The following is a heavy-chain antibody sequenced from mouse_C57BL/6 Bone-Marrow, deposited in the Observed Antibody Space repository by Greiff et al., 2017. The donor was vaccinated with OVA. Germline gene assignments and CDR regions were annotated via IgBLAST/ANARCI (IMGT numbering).Heavy chain of an antibody. Sequence: QVQLQQSGAELARPGASVKLSCKASGYTLTSYGISWVKQRTGQGLEWIGEIYPRSGNTYYNEKFKGKATLNADKSSSTAYMELRSLTSEDSAVYVFALTQYFDVWGTGTTVTVSS. J-gene: IGHJ1*03. CDR1: GYTLTSYG. D-gene: IGHD4-1*01. V-gene: IGHV1-81*01. CDR3: ALTQYFDV. CDR2: IYPRSGNT.